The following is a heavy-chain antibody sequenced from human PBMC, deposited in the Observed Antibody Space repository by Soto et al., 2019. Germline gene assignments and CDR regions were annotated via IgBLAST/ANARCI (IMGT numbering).Heavy chain of an antibody. Sequence: QVQLVQSGAEVKKPGSSVKVSCKASGGTFSSYAISWVRQAPGQGLEWMGGIIPIFGTANYAQKFQGRVTITADESTSTAYMELSSLRSGDTAVYYCARVRAYSSSWYDVYYYYGMDVWGQGTTVTVSS. J-gene: IGHJ6*02. CDR3: ARVRAYSSSWYDVYYYYGMDV. CDR1: GGTFSSYA. CDR2: IIPIFGTA. V-gene: IGHV1-69*01. D-gene: IGHD6-13*01.